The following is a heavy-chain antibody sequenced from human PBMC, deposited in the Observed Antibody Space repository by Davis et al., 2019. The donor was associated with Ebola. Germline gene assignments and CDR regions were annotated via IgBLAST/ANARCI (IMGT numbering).Heavy chain of an antibody. CDR2: IYYSGST. CDR1: GGSISSSSYY. J-gene: IGHJ6*02. Sequence: PSETLSLTCTVSGGSISSSSYYWGWIRQPPEKGLEWIGSIYYSGSTYYNPSLKSRVTISVDTAKNQFSLKLSSVTAADTAVYYCARLFNPWSGYPLNSYYYDMDVWGQGTTVTVSS. CDR3: ARLFNPWSGYPLNSYYYDMDV. D-gene: IGHD3-3*01. V-gene: IGHV4-39*01.